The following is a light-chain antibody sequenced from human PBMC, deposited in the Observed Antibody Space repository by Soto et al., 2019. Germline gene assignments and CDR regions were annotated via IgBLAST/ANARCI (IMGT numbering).Light chain of an antibody. J-gene: IGKJ1*01. V-gene: IGKV1-5*01. CDR1: QSIGNR. Sequence: DIQMTQSPSTLSASVVDRVTFTCRASQSIGNRLAWYQQKPEKAPKFLIYGASSLQSGVPSRFSGSGSGTEFTLTISSLQSDDFATYYCQQYNTYSPWAFGQGTKV. CDR2: GAS. CDR3: QQYNTYSPWA.